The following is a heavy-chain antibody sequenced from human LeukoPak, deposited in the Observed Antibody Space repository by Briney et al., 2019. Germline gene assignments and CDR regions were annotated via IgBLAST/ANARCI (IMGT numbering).Heavy chain of an antibody. Sequence: GGSLRLSCAASGFTFGSYWMSWVRQAPGKGLEWEANINEDGSEKYHVDSVKGRFTISRDNAKNSLYLQMDSLTAADTAVYYCARASDVGTIDYWGQGTLVTVSS. J-gene: IGHJ4*02. CDR3: ARASDVGTIDY. CDR1: GFTFGSYW. D-gene: IGHD7-27*01. CDR2: INEDGSEK. V-gene: IGHV3-7*04.